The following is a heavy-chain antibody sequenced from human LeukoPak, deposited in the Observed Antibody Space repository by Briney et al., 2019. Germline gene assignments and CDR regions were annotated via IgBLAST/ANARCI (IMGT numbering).Heavy chain of an antibody. CDR2: IYHSGST. J-gene: IGHJ4*02. D-gene: IGHD6-6*01. CDR1: GGSISSGGYY. CDR3: ARDRIGGAARPGAHFDY. V-gene: IGHV4-30-2*01. Sequence: SSQTLSLTCTVSGGSISSGGYYWSWIRQPPGKGLEWIGYIYHSGSTYYNPSLKSRVTISVDRSKNQFSLKLSSVTAADTAVYYCARDRIGGAARPGAHFDYWGQGTLVTVSS.